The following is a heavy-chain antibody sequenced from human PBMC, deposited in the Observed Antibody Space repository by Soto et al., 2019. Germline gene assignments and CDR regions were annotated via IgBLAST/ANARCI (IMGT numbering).Heavy chain of an antibody. CDR3: AKALESSTVTPGY. D-gene: IGHD4-17*01. CDR2: ISGSGGST. CDR1: GFTFSSYA. V-gene: IGHV3-23*01. J-gene: IGHJ4*02. Sequence: GGSLRISCAASGFTFSSYAMSWVRQAPGKGLEWVSAISGSGGSTYYADSVKGRFTISRDNSKNTLYLQMNSLRAEDTAVYYCAKALESSTVTPGYWGQGTLVTVSS.